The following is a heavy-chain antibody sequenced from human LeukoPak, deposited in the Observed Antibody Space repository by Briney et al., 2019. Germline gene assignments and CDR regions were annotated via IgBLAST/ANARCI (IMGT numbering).Heavy chain of an antibody. Sequence: PSETLSLTCTVSGGSISGCSWNWIRQPAGKGLEWIGRIYTSGSTNYNPSLKSRVTMSLDTSKNQFSLRLNSVTAADTAVYYCARVPYSDYVWYFDLWGRGTLVSVSS. CDR2: IYTSGST. J-gene: IGHJ2*01. CDR3: ARVPYSDYVWYFDL. V-gene: IGHV4-4*07. CDR1: GGSISGCS. D-gene: IGHD5-12*01.